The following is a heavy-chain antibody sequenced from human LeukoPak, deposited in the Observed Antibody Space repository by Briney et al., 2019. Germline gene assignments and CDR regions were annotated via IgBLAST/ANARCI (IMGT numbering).Heavy chain of an antibody. J-gene: IGHJ4*02. V-gene: IGHV3-74*01. CDR2: INSDGSST. CDR3: ASRGSTFVNY. Sequence: GGSLRLSCAASGFTFSSYWMLWVRQAPGKGLVWVSRINSDGSSTSYADSVKGRFTISRDNAKNTLYLQMNSLRVEDTAVYYCASRGSTFVNYWGQGTLVTVSS. CDR1: GFTFSSYW. D-gene: IGHD3-10*02.